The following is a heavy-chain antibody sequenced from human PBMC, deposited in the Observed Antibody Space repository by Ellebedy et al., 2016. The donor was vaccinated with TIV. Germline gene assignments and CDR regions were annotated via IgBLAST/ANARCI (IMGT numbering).Heavy chain of an antibody. CDR1: GFTFSSSW. Sequence: GESLKISCAASGFTFSSSWVHWVRQVPGKGLVWVARINGDGSNIGYADSVKGRFTISSDNAKSTLYLQMNSLRAEDTAVYYCARDSYNWNGPFDYWGQGTLVTVSS. CDR3: ARDSYNWNGPFDY. V-gene: IGHV3-74*01. CDR2: INGDGSNI. J-gene: IGHJ4*02. D-gene: IGHD1-20*01.